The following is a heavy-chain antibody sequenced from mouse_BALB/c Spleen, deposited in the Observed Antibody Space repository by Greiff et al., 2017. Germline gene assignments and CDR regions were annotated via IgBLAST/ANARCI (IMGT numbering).Heavy chain of an antibody. J-gene: IGHJ2*01. Sequence: DVKLVESGGGLVKPGGSLKLSCAASGFTFSSYAMSWVRQTPEKRLEWVASISSGGSTYYPDSVKGRFTISRDNARNILYLQMSSLRSEDTAMYYCERGSKDGYDLDCWGQGTTLTVSS. CDR3: ERGSKDGYDLDC. V-gene: IGHV5-6-5*01. D-gene: IGHD2-2*01. CDR1: GFTFSSYA. CDR2: ISSGGST.